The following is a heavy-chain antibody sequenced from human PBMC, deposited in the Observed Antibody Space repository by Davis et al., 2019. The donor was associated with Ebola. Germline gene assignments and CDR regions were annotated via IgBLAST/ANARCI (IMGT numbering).Heavy chain of an antibody. CDR1: GGSISSYY. CDR2: IFYTGST. CDR3: ARGRASRSKFDP. V-gene: IGHV4-59*12. J-gene: IGHJ5*02. Sequence: MPSETLSLTCTVSGGSISSYYWSWIWQPPGKGLEWIGYIFYTGSTNYNPSLKSRVTISLDTSKNQFSLRLSSVTAADTAVYYCARGRASRSKFDPWGQGTLVTVSS.